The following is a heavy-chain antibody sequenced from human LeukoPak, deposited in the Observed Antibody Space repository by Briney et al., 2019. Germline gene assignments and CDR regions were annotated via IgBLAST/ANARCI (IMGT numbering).Heavy chain of an antibody. CDR1: GGSISSYY. D-gene: IGHD2-2*01. CDR2: IYYSGST. CDR3: ARHGRGYPAASFDY. J-gene: IGHJ4*02. Sequence: KPSETLSLTCTVSGGSISSYYWSWIRQPPGKGLEWIGYIYYSGSTNCNPSLKSRVTISVDTSKNQFSLKLSSVTAADTAVYYCARHGRGYPAASFDYWGQGTLVTVSS. V-gene: IGHV4-59*08.